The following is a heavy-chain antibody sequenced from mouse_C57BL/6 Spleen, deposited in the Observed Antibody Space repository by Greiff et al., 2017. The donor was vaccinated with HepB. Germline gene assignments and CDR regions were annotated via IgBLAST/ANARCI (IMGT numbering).Heavy chain of an antibody. CDR2: ISSGSSTI. D-gene: IGHD2-5*01. CDR3: ASHYYSNYGDY. J-gene: IGHJ2*01. Sequence: EVKLVESGGGLVKPGGSLKLSCAASGFTFSDYGMHWVRQAPEKGLEWVAYISSGSSTIYYADTVKGRFTISRDNAKNTLFLQMTSLRSEDTAMYYCASHYYSNYGDYWGQGTTLTVSS. V-gene: IGHV5-17*01. CDR1: GFTFSDYG.